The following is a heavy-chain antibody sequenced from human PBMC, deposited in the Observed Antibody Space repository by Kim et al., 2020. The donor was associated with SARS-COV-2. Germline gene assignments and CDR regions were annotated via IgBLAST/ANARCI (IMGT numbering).Heavy chain of an antibody. V-gene: IGHV1-58*02. J-gene: IGHJ6*02. CDR1: GFTFTSSA. Sequence: SVKVSCKASGFTFTSSAMQWVRQARGQRLEWIGWIVVGSGNTNYAQKFQERVTITRDMSTSTAYMELSSLRSEDTAVYYCAAGYGGNSDDYYGMDVWGQGTTVTVSS. CDR2: IVVGSGNT. D-gene: IGHD4-17*01. CDR3: AAGYGGNSDDYYGMDV.